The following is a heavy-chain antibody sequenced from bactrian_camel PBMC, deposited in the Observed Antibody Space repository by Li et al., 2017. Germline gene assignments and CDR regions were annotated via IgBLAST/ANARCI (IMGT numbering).Heavy chain of an antibody. CDR1: RFTFNNYG. CDR2: THKSGGAT. V-gene: IGHV3-2*01. CDR3: ATDRSKSWYSALFDH. D-gene: IGHD6*01. J-gene: IGHJ4*01. Sequence: QVQLVESGGGLVQPGGSLRLSCAASRFTFNNYGMSWVRQAPGKGLEWVSSTHKSGGATYYADSVKGRFTITRDNAKNILYLQMNSLKPDDTGMYYCATDRSKSWYSALFDHWGQGTQVTVS.